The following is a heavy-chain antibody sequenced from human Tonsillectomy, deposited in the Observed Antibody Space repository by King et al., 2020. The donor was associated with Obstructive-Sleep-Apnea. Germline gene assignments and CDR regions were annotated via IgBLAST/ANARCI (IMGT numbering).Heavy chain of an antibody. CDR3: ASTIFSTDTVRLPAAITYGMDV. CDR2: ISSSSSYT. CDR1: GFTFSDYY. D-gene: IGHD2-2*01. J-gene: IGHJ6*02. V-gene: IGHV3-11*06. Sequence: QLVQSGGGLVKPGGSLRLSCAASGFTFSDYYMSWIRQAPGKGLEWVSYISSSSSYTNYADSVKGRFTISRDNAKNSLYLQMNSLRAEDTALYYCASTIFSTDTVRLPAAITYGMDVWGQGTTVTVSS.